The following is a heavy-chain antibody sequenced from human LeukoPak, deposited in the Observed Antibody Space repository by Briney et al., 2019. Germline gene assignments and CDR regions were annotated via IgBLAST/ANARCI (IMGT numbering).Heavy chain of an antibody. CDR2: IKEDGNEK. J-gene: IGHJ4*02. Sequence: GGSLRLSCAASGFTFSSYAMHWVRQAPGKGLEWVANIKEDGNEKYYVDSVKGRFTISRDNAKSSLFLEMNSLRAEDTAVYYCARRVEPFDYWGQGTLVTVSS. D-gene: IGHD6-13*01. CDR3: ARRVEPFDY. V-gene: IGHV3-7*01. CDR1: GFTFSSYA.